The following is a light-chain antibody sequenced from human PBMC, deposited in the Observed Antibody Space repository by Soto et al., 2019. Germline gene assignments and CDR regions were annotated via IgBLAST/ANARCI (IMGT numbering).Light chain of an antibody. CDR1: SSDVGSYNL. CDR2: EVS. V-gene: IGLV2-23*02. CDR3: CSYAGSSTYV. Sequence: QSALTQPASVSGSPGQSITISCTGTSSDVGSYNLVSWYQQHPGKAPKVMIYEVSKRPSGVSNRFSGSKSGNTASLTISGLQAEDEADYYCCSYAGSSTYVFGTGTTVTVL. J-gene: IGLJ1*01.